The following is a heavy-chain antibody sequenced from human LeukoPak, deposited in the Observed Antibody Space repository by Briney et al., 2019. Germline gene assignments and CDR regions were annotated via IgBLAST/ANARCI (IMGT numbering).Heavy chain of an antibody. CDR3: AKDRLVVVPAAQGLDY. Sequence: GGSLRLSCAASGFTFSSYGMHWVRQAPGKGLEWVAFIRYDGSNKYYADSVKGRFTISRDNSKNTLYLQVNSLRAEDTAVYYCAKDRLVVVPAAQGLDYWGQGTLVTVSS. CDR1: GFTFSSYG. J-gene: IGHJ4*02. CDR2: IRYDGSNK. D-gene: IGHD2-2*01. V-gene: IGHV3-30*02.